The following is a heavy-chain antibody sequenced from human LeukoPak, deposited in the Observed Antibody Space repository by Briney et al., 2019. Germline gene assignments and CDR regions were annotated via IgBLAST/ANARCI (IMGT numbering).Heavy chain of an antibody. CDR2: FSGGGDS. Sequence: GGSLRLSCAASGLTSGIYAMSWVRQAPGKGLEWVSAFSGGGDSFYADSVKGRFTISRDSSKNTLYLQMNSLRAEDTAVYYCAKVSGGGLYYDGMDVWGQGTTVTVSS. CDR1: GLTSGIYA. D-gene: IGHD1-14*01. V-gene: IGHV3-23*01. CDR3: AKVSGGGLYYDGMDV. J-gene: IGHJ6*02.